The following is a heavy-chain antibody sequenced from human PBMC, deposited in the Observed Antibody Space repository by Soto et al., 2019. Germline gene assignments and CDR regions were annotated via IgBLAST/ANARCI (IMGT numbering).Heavy chain of an antibody. CDR2: INHSGST. V-gene: IGHV4-34*01. Sequence: SETLSLTWAVYGGSFSGYYWGWIRQPPGKGLEWIGEINHSGSTNYNPSLKSRVTISVDTSKNQFSLKLSSVTAADTAVYYCARELSGSYYRYYYYYGMDVWGQGTTVT. J-gene: IGHJ6*02. D-gene: IGHD1-26*01. CDR3: ARELSGSYYRYYYYYGMDV. CDR1: GGSFSGYY.